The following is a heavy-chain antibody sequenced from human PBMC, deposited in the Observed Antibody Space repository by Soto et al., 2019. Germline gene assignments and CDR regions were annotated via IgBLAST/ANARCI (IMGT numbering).Heavy chain of an antibody. V-gene: IGHV3-23*01. D-gene: IGHD2-21*01. J-gene: IGHJ3*02. CDR2: ISGSGGST. CDR1: GFTFSSYA. CDR3: ARDLVDDAFDI. Sequence: GGSLRLSCAASGFTFSSYAMSWVRQAPGKGLEWVSAISGSGGSTYYADSVKGRFTISRDNAKNSLYLQMNSLRAEDTAVYYCARDLVDDAFDIWGQGTLVTVSS.